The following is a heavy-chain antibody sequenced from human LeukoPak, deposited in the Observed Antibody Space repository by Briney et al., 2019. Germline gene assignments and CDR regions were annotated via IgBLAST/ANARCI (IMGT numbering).Heavy chain of an antibody. Sequence: SETLSLTCTVSGGSISSSSYYWGWIRQPPGKGLEWIGSIYYSGSTYYNPSLKSRVTISVDTSKNQFSLKLSSVTAADTAVYYCARRGIGYCSSTSCRLDYWGQGTLVTVSS. CDR2: IYYSGST. J-gene: IGHJ4*02. CDR3: ARRGIGYCSSTSCRLDY. D-gene: IGHD2-2*01. CDR1: GGSISSSSYY. V-gene: IGHV4-39*01.